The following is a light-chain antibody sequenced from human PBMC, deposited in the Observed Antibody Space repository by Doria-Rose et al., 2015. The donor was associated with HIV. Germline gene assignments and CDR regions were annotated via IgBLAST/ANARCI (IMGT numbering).Light chain of an antibody. J-gene: IGKJ1*01. CDR3: HQYGISWT. V-gene: IGKV3-20*01. Sequence: TQSPGTLSLSPGERATLSCRASQSFSSTYLAWYQQKLGQAPSLLIYDGSTRSTGIPDRFSASGSGTDFTLTINRLEPEDFALYYCHQYGISWTFRQGPKLEI. CDR1: QSFSSTY. CDR2: DGS.